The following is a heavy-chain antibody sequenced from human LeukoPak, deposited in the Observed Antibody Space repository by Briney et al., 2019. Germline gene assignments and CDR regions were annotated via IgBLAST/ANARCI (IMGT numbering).Heavy chain of an antibody. D-gene: IGHD4-11*01. CDR1: GFTFGSHW. Sequence: PGGSLRLSCAASGFTFGSHWMTWVRQAPGKGLEWVGGIKQGGTEKYYADSVKGRFTVSRDNAKNSLYLQMNSLSADDTAVYFCARGHPLQWHLDYWGQGTLVTVSS. V-gene: IGHV3-7*01. CDR3: ARGHPLQWHLDY. J-gene: IGHJ4*02. CDR2: IKQGGTEK.